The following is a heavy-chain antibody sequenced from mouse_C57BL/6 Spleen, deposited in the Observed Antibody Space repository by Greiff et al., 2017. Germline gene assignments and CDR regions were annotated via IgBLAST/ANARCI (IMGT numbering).Heavy chain of an antibody. Sequence: QVQLKQSGAELVKPGASVKISCKASGYAFSSYWMNWVKQRPGKGLEWIGQIYPGDGDTNYNGKFKGKATLTADKSSSTAYMQLSSLTSEDSAVYFCARANYGSSYANYYAMDDGGQGTSVTVSS. CDR1: GYAFSSYW. CDR3: ARANYGSSYANYYAMDD. V-gene: IGHV1-80*01. J-gene: IGHJ4*01. D-gene: IGHD1-1*01. CDR2: IYPGDGDT.